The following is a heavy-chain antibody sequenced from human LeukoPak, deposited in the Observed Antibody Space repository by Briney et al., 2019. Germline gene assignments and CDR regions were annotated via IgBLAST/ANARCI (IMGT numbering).Heavy chain of an antibody. Sequence: TSETLSLTCAVSGYSISSGYYWGWIRQPPGKGLEWIGSIYHSGSTYYNPSLKSRVTISVDTSKNQFSLKLSSVTAADTAVYYCARRVLDCSSTSCYTGYAFGIWGQGTMVTVSS. V-gene: IGHV4-38-2*01. CDR1: GYSISSGYY. CDR3: ARRVLDCSSTSCYTGYAFGI. CDR2: IYHSGST. D-gene: IGHD2-2*02. J-gene: IGHJ3*02.